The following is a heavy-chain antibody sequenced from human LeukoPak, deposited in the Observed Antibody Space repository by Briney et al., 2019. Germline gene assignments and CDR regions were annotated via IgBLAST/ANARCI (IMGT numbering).Heavy chain of an antibody. J-gene: IGHJ3*01. CDR3: ARAYSSSWFDAFDL. Sequence: GGSLRLSCAASGFTFSDYWMSWVRQAPGKGREWVANIKQDGSEKYYVDSVKGRFTISRDNAKNSLYLQMNSLRAEDTAVYYCARAYSSSWFDAFDLWGQGTMVTVSS. CDR2: IKQDGSEK. V-gene: IGHV3-7*01. D-gene: IGHD6-13*01. CDR1: GFTFSDYW.